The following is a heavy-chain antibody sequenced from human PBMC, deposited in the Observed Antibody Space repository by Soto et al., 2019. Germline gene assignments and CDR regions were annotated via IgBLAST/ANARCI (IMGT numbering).Heavy chain of an antibody. CDR2: INHSGST. V-gene: IGHV4-34*01. Sequence: SETLSLTCAVYGGSFSGYYWSWIRQPPGKGLEWIGEINHSGSTNYNPYLKSRVTISVDTSKNQFSLKLSSVTAADTAVYYCARTVRGRITMVRGGGPNYGMDVWGQGTTVTVSS. J-gene: IGHJ6*02. CDR1: GGSFSGYY. CDR3: ARTVRGRITMVRGGGPNYGMDV. D-gene: IGHD3-10*01.